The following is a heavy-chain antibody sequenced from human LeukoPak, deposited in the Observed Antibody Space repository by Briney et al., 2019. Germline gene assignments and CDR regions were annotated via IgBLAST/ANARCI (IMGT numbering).Heavy chain of an antibody. D-gene: IGHD3-22*01. CDR2: IYSGGST. Sequence: GGSLRLSCAASGFTVSSNYMTWVRQAPGKGLEWVAVIYSGGSTYYADSVKGRFTLSRDNSKNTLFLQMNSLRAEDTAVYYCAREPQGDSSGYDAFDIWGQGTMVTVSS. CDR3: AREPQGDSSGYDAFDI. CDR1: GFTVSSNY. J-gene: IGHJ3*02. V-gene: IGHV3-66*01.